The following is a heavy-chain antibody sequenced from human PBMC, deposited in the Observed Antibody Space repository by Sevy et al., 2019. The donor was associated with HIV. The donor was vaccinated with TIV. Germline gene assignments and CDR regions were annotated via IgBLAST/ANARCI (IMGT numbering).Heavy chain of an antibody. D-gene: IGHD3-22*01. CDR1: GYTFTSYG. J-gene: IGHJ4*02. V-gene: IGHV1-18*01. CDR2: ISAYNGNT. Sequence: ASVKVSCKASGYTFTSYGISWVRQAPGQGLEWMGWISAYNGNTNYAQKLHGRVTMTTDTSTSTAYMELRSLRSDDTAVYYCARGNYYYDSSGYYAPFDYWGQGTLVTVSS. CDR3: ARGNYYYDSSGYYAPFDY.